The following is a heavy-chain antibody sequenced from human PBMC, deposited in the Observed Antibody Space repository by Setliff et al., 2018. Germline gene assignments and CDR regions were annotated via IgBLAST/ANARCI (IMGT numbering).Heavy chain of an antibody. V-gene: IGHV4-4*07. Sequence: SETLSLTCTVSGGSISSYYWSWIRQPAGKGLEWIGRIYTSGSTNYNPSLKSRVTMSVDTSKNQSSLKLSSVTAADTAVYYCARSGRGYYDSSGQFDYWGQGTLVTVSS. D-gene: IGHD3-22*01. J-gene: IGHJ4*02. CDR3: ARSGRGYYDSSGQFDY. CDR2: IYTSGST. CDR1: GGSISSYY.